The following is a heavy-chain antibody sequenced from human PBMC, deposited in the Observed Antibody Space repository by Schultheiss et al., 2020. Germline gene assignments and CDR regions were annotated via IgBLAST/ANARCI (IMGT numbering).Heavy chain of an antibody. CDR2: TYYSGST. Sequence: SETLSLTCTVSGGSISSYYWSWIRQPPGKGLEWIGSTYYSGSTNYSPSLKSRVTISVDTSKNQFSLKLSSVTAADTAVYYCARVTIFGVGYFYYYMDVWGKGTTVTVSS. CDR3: ARVTIFGVGYFYYYMDV. D-gene: IGHD3-3*01. J-gene: IGHJ6*03. CDR1: GGSISSYY. V-gene: IGHV4-59*01.